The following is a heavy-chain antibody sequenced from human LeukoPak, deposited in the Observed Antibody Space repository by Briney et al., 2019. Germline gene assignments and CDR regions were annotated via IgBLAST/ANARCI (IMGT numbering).Heavy chain of an antibody. CDR3: ARGLYSNSWSTFDY. Sequence: SSETLSLTCTVSGGSISSYYWSWIRQPAGKGLEWIGRISSSGSTNYNPSLKSRVTMSVDMSKNQFSLKLSSATAADTAVYYCARGLYSNSWSTFDYWGQGTLVTVSS. J-gene: IGHJ4*02. CDR2: ISSSGST. CDR1: GGSISSYY. D-gene: IGHD6-13*01. V-gene: IGHV4-4*07.